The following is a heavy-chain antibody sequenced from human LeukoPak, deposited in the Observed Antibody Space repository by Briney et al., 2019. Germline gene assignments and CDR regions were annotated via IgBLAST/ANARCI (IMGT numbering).Heavy chain of an antibody. Sequence: GGSLRLSCGVSGFTFSTYWMSWVSQAPGKGLEWVANIKQDGSEKYYVDSVKGRFTISRDNAENSLYLQMNSLRAEDTAVYYCARDGRGGYFDNWGQGTLVTVSS. CDR1: GFTFSTYW. V-gene: IGHV3-7*01. CDR2: IKQDGSEK. J-gene: IGHJ4*02. D-gene: IGHD2-15*01. CDR3: ARDGRGGYFDN.